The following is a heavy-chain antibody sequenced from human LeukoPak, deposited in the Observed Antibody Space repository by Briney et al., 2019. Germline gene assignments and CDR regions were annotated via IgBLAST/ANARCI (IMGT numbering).Heavy chain of an antibody. CDR2: LDHTGTT. CDR3: ARGDFYDYGXPFDY. J-gene: IGHJ4*02. D-gene: IGHD3-22*01. V-gene: IGHV4-38-2*01. CDR1: DYSITSGYF. Sequence: PSETLSLTCDVFDYSITSGYFWGWVRQPPGMGLEWIGSLDHTGTTYYNPSLKSRVTLSTDTSKNQFSLRLISVTAADTAVYYXARGDFYDYGXPFDYWXQGTLVTVSS.